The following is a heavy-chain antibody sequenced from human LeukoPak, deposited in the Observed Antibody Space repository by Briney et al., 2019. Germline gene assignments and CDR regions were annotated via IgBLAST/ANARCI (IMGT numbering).Heavy chain of an antibody. D-gene: IGHD3-22*01. V-gene: IGHV1-69*04. Sequence: SVKVSCKASGGTFSSYAISWVRQAPGQGLEWMGRIIPILGIANYAQKFQGRVTITADKSTSTAYMELSSLRSEDTAVYYCARVGESFEEYYYDSSGYYSFDYWGQGTLVTASS. CDR1: GGTFSSYA. J-gene: IGHJ4*02. CDR3: ARVGESFEEYYYDSSGYYSFDY. CDR2: IIPILGIA.